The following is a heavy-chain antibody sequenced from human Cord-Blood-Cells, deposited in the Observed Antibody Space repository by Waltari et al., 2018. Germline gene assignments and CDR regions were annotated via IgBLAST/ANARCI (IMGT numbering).Heavy chain of an antibody. CDR1: GYTFTSYA. V-gene: IGHV1-3*01. CDR2: INAGNGNT. J-gene: IGHJ4*02. Sequence: QVQLVQSGAEVKKPGASVKVSCKASGYTFTSYAMHWVRQAPGQRLEWMGWINAGNGNTKYSQKFQGRVTITRDTSASTAYMELSSLRSEDTAVYYCARGPGGLYYFDYLGQGTLVTVSS. D-gene: IGHD3-10*01. CDR3: ARGPGGLYYFDY.